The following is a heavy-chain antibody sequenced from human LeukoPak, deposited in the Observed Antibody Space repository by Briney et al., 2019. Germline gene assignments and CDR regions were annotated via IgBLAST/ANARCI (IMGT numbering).Heavy chain of an antibody. D-gene: IGHD6-13*01. J-gene: IGHJ3*02. V-gene: IGHV3-30-3*01. CDR3: ARSAAGTRAFDI. CDR1: GFTFSSYA. Sequence: GRSLRLSCAASGFTFSSYAMHWVRQAPGEGLEWVAVISYDGSNKYYADSVKGRFTISRDNSKNTLYLQMNSLRAEDTAVYYCARSAAGTRAFDIWGQGAMVTVSS. CDR2: ISYDGSNK.